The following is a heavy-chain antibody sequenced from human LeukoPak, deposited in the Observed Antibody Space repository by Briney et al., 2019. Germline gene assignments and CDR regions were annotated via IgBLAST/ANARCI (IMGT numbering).Heavy chain of an antibody. J-gene: IGHJ5*02. CDR3: AREPRIRGWFDP. Sequence: SETLSITCTVSGGSISSYYWSWIRQPAGKGLEWIGRIYTSGSTNYNPSLKSRVTMSVDTSKNQFSLKLSSVTAADTAVYYCAREPRIRGWFDPWGQGTLVTVSS. V-gene: IGHV4-4*07. D-gene: IGHD2/OR15-2a*01. CDR1: GGSISSYY. CDR2: IYTSGST.